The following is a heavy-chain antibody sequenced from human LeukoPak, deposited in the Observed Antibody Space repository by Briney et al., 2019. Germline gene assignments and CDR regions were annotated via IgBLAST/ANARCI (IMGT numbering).Heavy chain of an antibody. J-gene: IGHJ6*02. CDR3: ARDLQISDYDFWSGLYGMDV. CDR1: GGTFSSYD. V-gene: IGHV1-69*04. CDR2: IIPIFGIA. Sequence: GASVKVSCKASGGTFSSYDISWVRQAPGQGLEWMGRIIPIFGIANYAQKFQGRVTITADKSTSTAYMELSSLRSEDTAVYYCARDLQISDYDFWSGLYGMDVWGQGTTVTVSS. D-gene: IGHD3-3*01.